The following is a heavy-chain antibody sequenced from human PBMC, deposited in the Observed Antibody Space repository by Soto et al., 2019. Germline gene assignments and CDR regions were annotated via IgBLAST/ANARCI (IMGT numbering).Heavy chain of an antibody. Sequence: PGGSLRLSCAASGFTFSSYAMSWVRQAPGKGLEWVSAISGSGGSTYYADSVKGRFTISRDNSKNTPYLQMNSLRAEDTAVYYCAKDPFVDGDAFDIWGQGTMVTVSS. CDR3: AKDPFVDGDAFDI. J-gene: IGHJ3*02. CDR2: ISGSGGST. V-gene: IGHV3-23*01. CDR1: GFTFSSYA. D-gene: IGHD2-15*01.